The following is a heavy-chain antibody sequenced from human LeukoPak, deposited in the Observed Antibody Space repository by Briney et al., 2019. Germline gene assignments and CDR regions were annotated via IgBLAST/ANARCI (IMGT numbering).Heavy chain of an antibody. D-gene: IGHD5-12*01. Sequence: SVKVSCKASGGTFSSYAISWVRQAPGQGLEWMGRIIPILGIANYAQKFQGRVTITADKSTSTAYMELSSLRSEDTAVYYCARDGEVATMDYYYYGMDVRGQGTTVTVSS. CDR1: GGTFSSYA. CDR3: ARDGEVATMDYYYYGMDV. J-gene: IGHJ6*02. V-gene: IGHV1-69*04. CDR2: IIPILGIA.